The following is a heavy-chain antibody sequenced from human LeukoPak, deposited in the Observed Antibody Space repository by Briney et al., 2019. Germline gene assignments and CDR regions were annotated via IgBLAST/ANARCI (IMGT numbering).Heavy chain of an antibody. D-gene: IGHD3-22*01. J-gene: IGHJ3*02. V-gene: IGHV3-23*01. CDR1: GFTFSSYW. CDR3: AKEAHYDSSGPDAFDI. CDR2: ISGSGGST. Sequence: PGGSLRLSCAASGFTFSSYWMSWVRQAPGKGLEWVSAISGSGGSTYYADSVKGRFTISRDNSKNTLYLQMNSLRAEDTAVYYCAKEAHYDSSGPDAFDIWGQGTMVTVSS.